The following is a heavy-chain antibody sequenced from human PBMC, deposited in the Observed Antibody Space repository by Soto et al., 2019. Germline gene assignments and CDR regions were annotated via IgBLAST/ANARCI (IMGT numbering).Heavy chain of an antibody. Sequence: EMQLVESGGGLVQPGGSLRLSCAASGFTFSDHYMDWVRQAPGKGLEWVGRIRNKANSYATEYAASVKGRFTISRDDSKNSLYLQMNSLRTEDTAVYYCARVPLVAGAVAPRVWFDPWGQGTLVTVSS. CDR3: ARVPLVAGAVAPRVWFDP. CDR2: IRNKANSYAT. V-gene: IGHV3-72*01. J-gene: IGHJ5*02. D-gene: IGHD2-2*01. CDR1: GFTFSDHY.